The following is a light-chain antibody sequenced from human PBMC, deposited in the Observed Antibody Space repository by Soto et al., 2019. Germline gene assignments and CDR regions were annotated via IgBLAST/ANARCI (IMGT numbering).Light chain of an antibody. CDR2: GAS. V-gene: IGKV1-39*01. CDR3: QQSYTAVFT. Sequence: DIQMTQSPSSLSASVGDRVTITCWASQSIRNYLNWYQQKPGKVPNLLIYGASSLQSGVPSRFSGSGSETDFTLTINNLQPEDFATYYCQQSYTAVFTFGPGTKVDIK. J-gene: IGKJ3*01. CDR1: QSIRNY.